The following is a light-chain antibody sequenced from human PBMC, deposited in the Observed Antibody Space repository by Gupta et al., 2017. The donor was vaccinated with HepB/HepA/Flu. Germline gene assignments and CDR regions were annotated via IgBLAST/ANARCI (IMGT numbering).Light chain of an antibody. CDR1: QSIGSPF. J-gene: IGKJ1*01. Sequence: IVLQTSPGTLSLSPGERATLSCRASQSIGSPFLAWYQQRPGQAPRLLFYGAYSRASGIPGRCSGRGSGTVFTLTISRVEHEYFAFYYWHHYSCLPGTFGQGTKVETK. V-gene: IGKV3-20*01. CDR3: HHYSCLPGT. CDR2: GAY.